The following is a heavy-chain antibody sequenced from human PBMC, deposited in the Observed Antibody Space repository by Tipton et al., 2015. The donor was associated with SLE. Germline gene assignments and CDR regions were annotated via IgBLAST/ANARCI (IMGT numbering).Heavy chain of an antibody. D-gene: IGHD1-26*01. CDR3: VRDDGAGPYYYGMDV. CDR2: IYTSGST. Sequence: TLSLTCAVSGYSISSGYYWGWIRQPPGKGLEWIGYIYTSGSTNYNPPLKSRVTISVDTSKNQFSLKLSSVTAADTAVYYCVRDDGAGPYYYGMDVWGQGTTVTVSS. V-gene: IGHV4-38-2*02. CDR1: GYSISSGYY. J-gene: IGHJ6*02.